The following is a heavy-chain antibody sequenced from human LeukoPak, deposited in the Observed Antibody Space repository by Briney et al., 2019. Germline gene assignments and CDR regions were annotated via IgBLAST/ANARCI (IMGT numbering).Heavy chain of an antibody. CDR1: GFTFSNAW. D-gene: IGHD1-26*01. V-gene: IGHV3-15*01. CDR3: ISPLWELLGDY. Sequence: GGSLRLSCVASGFTFSNAWMSWVRQAPGKGLEWVGRIKSKTDGGTTDYAAPVKGRFTISRDDSKNTLYLQMNSLKTEDTAVYYCISPLWELLGDYWGQGTLVTVSS. CDR2: IKSKTDGGTT. J-gene: IGHJ4*02.